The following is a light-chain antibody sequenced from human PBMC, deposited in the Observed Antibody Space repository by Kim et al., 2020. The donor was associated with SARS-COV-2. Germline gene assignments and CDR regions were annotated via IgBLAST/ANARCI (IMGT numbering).Light chain of an antibody. V-gene: IGLV9-49*01. CDR2: VGPGGIVG. Sequence: QSVVTQPPSASASLGASVTLTCTLSSGYSNYMVDWFQHRPGKGPSFVMRVGPGGIVGSKGDGIPDRFSVLGSGLNRYLTIKNIQEEDEGEYHCGADHANGNNLVYIFGGGTKVTVL. CDR1: SGYSNYM. J-gene: IGLJ1*01. CDR3: GADHANGNNLVYI.